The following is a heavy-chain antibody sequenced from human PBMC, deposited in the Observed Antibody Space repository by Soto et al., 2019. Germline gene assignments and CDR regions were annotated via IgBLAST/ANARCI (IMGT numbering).Heavy chain of an antibody. J-gene: IGHJ6*02. D-gene: IGHD1-1*01. CDR1: GFTFSSYG. CDR3: ARDRGTDNYYNYGMDV. Sequence: QVQLVESGGGVVQPGRSLRLSCAASGFTFSSYGMHWVRQAPGKGLEWVAVIWYDGSNKYYADSVKGRFTISRDNSKNTLYRQMTSLRAEDTAVYYCARDRGTDNYYNYGMDVWGQGTTVTVSS. CDR2: IWYDGSNK. V-gene: IGHV3-33*01.